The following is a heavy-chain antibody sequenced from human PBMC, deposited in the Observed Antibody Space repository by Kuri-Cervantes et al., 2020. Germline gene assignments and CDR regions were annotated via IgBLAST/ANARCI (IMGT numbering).Heavy chain of an antibody. CDR3: AKDISSSPYYYGMDV. Sequence: SLKISCAASGFTFDDYAMHWVRQAPGKGLERVSGISWNSGSIGYADSVKGRFTISRDNAKNSLYLQMNSLRAEDTALYYCAKDISSSPYYYGMDVWGQGTTVTVSS. J-gene: IGHJ6*02. D-gene: IGHD6-13*01. V-gene: IGHV3-9*01. CDR2: ISWNSGSI. CDR1: GFTFDDYA.